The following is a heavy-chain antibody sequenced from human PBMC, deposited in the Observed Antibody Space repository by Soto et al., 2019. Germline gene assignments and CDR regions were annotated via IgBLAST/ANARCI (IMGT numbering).Heavy chain of an antibody. CDR3: ARGSNRYGPWAFDI. CDR2: IYHSGST. J-gene: IGHJ3*02. D-gene: IGHD5-18*01. CDR1: GGSISSGGYS. Sequence: QLQLQESGSGLVKPSQTLSLTCAVSGGSISSGGYSWSWIRQPPGKGLEWIGYIYHSGSTYYNPTLKSRVTISVDRSKNQYSLKLSSVTAADTSVYYCARGSNRYGPWAFDIWGQGTMVTVSS. V-gene: IGHV4-30-2*01.